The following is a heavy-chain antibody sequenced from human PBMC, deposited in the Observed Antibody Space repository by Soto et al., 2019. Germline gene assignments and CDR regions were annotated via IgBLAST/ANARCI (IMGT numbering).Heavy chain of an antibody. V-gene: IGHV4-34*01. CDR2: INHSGST. CDR3: ARHDNYYYGMDV. J-gene: IGHJ6*02. CDR1: GGSFSGYY. Sequence: SETLSLTCAVYGGSFSGYYWSWIRQPPGKGLEWIGEINHSGSTNYNPSLKSRVTISVDTSKNQFSLKLSSVTAADTAVYYCARHDNYYYGMDVWGQGTTVTVSS. D-gene: IGHD3-22*01.